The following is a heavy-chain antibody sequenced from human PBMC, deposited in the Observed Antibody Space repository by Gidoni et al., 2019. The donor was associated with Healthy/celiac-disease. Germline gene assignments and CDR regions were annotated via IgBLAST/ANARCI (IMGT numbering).Heavy chain of an antibody. CDR3: ARLSGLAARKNYYYYGMDV. V-gene: IGHV4-39*01. CDR1: RGSLSSSSYY. Sequence: QLQLQESGPGLVKPSETLSLTCTVSRGSLSSSSYYWGWIRQPPGKGLEWIGSIYYSGSTYYNPSLKSRVTISVDTSKNQFSLKLSSVTAADTAVYYCARLSGLAARKNYYYYGMDVWGQGTTVTVSS. D-gene: IGHD6-6*01. J-gene: IGHJ6*02. CDR2: IYYSGST.